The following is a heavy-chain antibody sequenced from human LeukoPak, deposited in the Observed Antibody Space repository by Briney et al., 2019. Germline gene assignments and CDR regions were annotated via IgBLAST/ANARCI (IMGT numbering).Heavy chain of an antibody. CDR1: GFTFSSYS. D-gene: IGHD2-21*02. CDR3: ARDQAYVVTTWEIGMHV. CDR2: ISSSNSYI. V-gene: IGHV3-21*01. J-gene: IGHJ6*02. Sequence: GGSLRLSCAAPGFTFSSYSMNWVRQAPGKGLEWVSPISSSNSYIYYADSVKGRFTISRDNAKNSLYLQMNSLRAEDTAVYYCARDQAYVVTTWEIGMHVWGQGPTLTVSS.